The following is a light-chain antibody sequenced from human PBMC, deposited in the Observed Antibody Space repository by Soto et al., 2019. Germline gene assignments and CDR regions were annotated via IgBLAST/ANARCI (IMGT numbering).Light chain of an antibody. V-gene: IGKV3-20*01. Sequence: EIVMTQSPATLSVSPGETATLSCRASQSVSRTYLAWYQQKPVQAPRLLIYATSSRATGIPDRFSGSGTGTDFTLTISRLGPEDFAVYYCQQYGRSGTFGQGTKVDIK. CDR1: QSVSRTY. CDR2: ATS. CDR3: QQYGRSGT. J-gene: IGKJ1*01.